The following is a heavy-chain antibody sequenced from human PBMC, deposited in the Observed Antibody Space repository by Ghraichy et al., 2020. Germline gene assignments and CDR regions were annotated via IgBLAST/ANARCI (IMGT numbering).Heavy chain of an antibody. Sequence: SETLSLTCAVSGGSISSNRWWSWVRQPPGKGLEWIGEIYHSGSTNYKPSLKSRVTISVDKSKNQFSLKLSSVTAADTAVYYCASEGRAFDIWGQGTMVTVSS. CDR3: ASEGRAFDI. CDR2: IYHSGST. J-gene: IGHJ3*02. V-gene: IGHV4-4*02. CDR1: GGSISSNRW.